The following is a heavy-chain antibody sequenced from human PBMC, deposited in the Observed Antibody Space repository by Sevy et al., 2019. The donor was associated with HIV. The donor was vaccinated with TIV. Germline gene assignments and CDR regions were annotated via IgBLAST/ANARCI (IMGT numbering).Heavy chain of an antibody. CDR3: ARVDRTTGTNWFDP. D-gene: IGHD1-1*01. J-gene: IGHJ5*02. Sequence: ASVKVSCKASGYTFTSYGISWVRQAPGQGLEGMGWISAYNGNTKYAQKLQGRVTMTTDTSTSTAYMELRSLRSDDTAVYYCARVDRTTGTNWFDPWGQGTLVTVSS. CDR1: GYTFTSYG. CDR2: ISAYNGNT. V-gene: IGHV1-18*01.